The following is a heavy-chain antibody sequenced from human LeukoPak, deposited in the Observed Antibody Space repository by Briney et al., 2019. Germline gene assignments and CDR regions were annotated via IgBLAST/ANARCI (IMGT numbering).Heavy chain of an antibody. CDR1: GFTFSSYS. CDR2: ISSSSSYI. CDR3: AGDHLYCSSTSCYANYFDY. Sequence: KPGGSLRLSCAASGFTFSSYSMNWVRQAPGKGLEWVSSISSSSSYIYYADSVKGRFTISRDNAKNSLYLQMNSLRAEDTAVYYCAGDHLYCSSTSCYANYFDYWGQGTLVTVSS. V-gene: IGHV3-21*01. J-gene: IGHJ4*02. D-gene: IGHD2-2*01.